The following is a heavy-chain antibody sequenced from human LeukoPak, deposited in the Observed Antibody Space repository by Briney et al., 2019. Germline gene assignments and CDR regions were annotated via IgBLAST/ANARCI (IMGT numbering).Heavy chain of an antibody. Sequence: GGSLRLSCAASGFTFSDYYMSWIRHAPGKGLEWVSYISSSGSTIYYADSVKGRFTISRDNAKNSLYLQMNSLRAEDTAVYYCARDHSYGFFDYWGQGTLVTFSS. CDR2: ISSSGSTI. CDR3: ARDHSYGFFDY. CDR1: GFTFSDYY. D-gene: IGHD5-18*01. J-gene: IGHJ4*02. V-gene: IGHV3-11*01.